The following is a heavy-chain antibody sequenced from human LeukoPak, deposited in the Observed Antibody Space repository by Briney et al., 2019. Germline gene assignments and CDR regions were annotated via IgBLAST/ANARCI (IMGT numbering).Heavy chain of an antibody. D-gene: IGHD4-11*01. CDR2: ISGSGGST. CDR3: AKSFYDYSNYAQHY. V-gene: IGHV3-23*01. CDR1: GFTFSSYA. J-gene: IGHJ4*02. Sequence: GGSLRLSCAASGFTFSSYAMSWVRQAPGKGLEWVSAISGSGGSTYYADSVKGRLTISRDNSKNTLYLQMNSLRAEDTAVYYCAKSFYDYSNYAQHYWGQGTLVTVSS.